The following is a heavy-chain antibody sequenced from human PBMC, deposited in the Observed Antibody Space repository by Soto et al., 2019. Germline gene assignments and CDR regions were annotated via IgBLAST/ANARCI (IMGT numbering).Heavy chain of an antibody. Sequence: PGGSLRLSCAASGFTVSSSYMSWVRQAPGKGLEWVSVIYSDGSTYYADPVKGRFTISRDNSKNTLFLQMNSLRAEDTAVYYCARDMLGEMTTDFDQWGQGTLVTVSS. D-gene: IGHD4-4*01. V-gene: IGHV3-53*01. J-gene: IGHJ4*02. CDR1: GFTVSSSY. CDR2: IYSDGST. CDR3: ARDMLGEMTTDFDQ.